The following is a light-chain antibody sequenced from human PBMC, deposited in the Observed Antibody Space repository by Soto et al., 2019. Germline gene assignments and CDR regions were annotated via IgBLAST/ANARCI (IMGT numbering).Light chain of an antibody. V-gene: IGKV3-20*01. CDR3: QHYGSSPYT. J-gene: IGKJ2*01. Sequence: EIVLTQSPGTLSLSPGERATLSCRASQSVSSSYLAWYQQKPGQAPTLLIYGASSRATGIPDRFSGSGSGRDFTLTTSRLEPEDFAVYYCQHYGSSPYTFGQGTKLEI. CDR1: QSVSSSY. CDR2: GAS.